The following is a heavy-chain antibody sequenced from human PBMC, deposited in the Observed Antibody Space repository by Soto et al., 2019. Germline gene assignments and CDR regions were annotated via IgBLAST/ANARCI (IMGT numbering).Heavy chain of an antibody. Sequence: GGSLRLSCAASGFTFSNFWMHWVRQAPGKGLEWVSGINWNGGSTRYADSVKGRFTISRDNAKNSLYLQMNSLRAEDTALYYCASGIVGATTYGMDVWGQGTTVTVSS. CDR1: GFTFSNFW. D-gene: IGHD1-26*01. J-gene: IGHJ6*02. V-gene: IGHV3-20*04. CDR2: INWNGGST. CDR3: ASGIVGATTYGMDV.